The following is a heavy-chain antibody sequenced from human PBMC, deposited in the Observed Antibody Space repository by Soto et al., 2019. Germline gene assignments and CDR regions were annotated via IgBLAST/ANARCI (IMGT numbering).Heavy chain of an antibody. CDR1: GGSISSGGYY. Sequence: SETLSLTCTVSGGSISSGGYYWSWIRQHPGKGLEWIGYIYYSGSTYYNPSLKSRVTISVDTSKNQFSLKLSSVTAADTAVYYCARDVGGSSPEYNCFDPWGQGTLVTVSS. CDR3: ARDVGGSSPEYNCFDP. V-gene: IGHV4-31*03. J-gene: IGHJ5*02. D-gene: IGHD6-6*01. CDR2: IYYSGST.